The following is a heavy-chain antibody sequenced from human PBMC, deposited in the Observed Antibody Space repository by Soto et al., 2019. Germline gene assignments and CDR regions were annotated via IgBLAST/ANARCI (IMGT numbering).Heavy chain of an antibody. CDR3: ARGGGWLPQY. CDR2: MHYSGRT. V-gene: IGHV4-59*13. J-gene: IGHJ4*02. CDR1: GGSLTGSF. D-gene: IGHD5-12*01. Sequence: QVQLKESGPGLAKPSETLSLTCPVSGGSLTGSFWGWIRQSPGGGLEWLGNMHYSGRTTYNPPLQSRVTISTDAPKNQFSLKLSSVTAADTAVYYCARGGGWLPQYWGQGTLVTVSS.